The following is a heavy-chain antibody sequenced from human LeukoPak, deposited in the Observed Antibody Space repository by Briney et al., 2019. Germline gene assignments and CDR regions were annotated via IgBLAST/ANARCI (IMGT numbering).Heavy chain of an antibody. J-gene: IGHJ4*02. Sequence: SETLSLTCAVYGGSFSGYYWSWIRQPPGEGLEWIGEINHSGSTNYNPSLKSRVTISVDTSKNQFSLKLSSVTAADTAVYYCARGPPLDTGAITYYFDYWGQGTLVTVSS. V-gene: IGHV4-34*01. CDR3: ARGPPLDTGAITYYFDY. CDR2: INHSGST. CDR1: GGSFSGYY. D-gene: IGHD1-26*01.